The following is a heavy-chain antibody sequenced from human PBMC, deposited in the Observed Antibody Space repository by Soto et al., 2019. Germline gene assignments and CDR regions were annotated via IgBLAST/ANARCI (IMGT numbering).Heavy chain of an antibody. D-gene: IGHD1-26*01. V-gene: IGHV3-23*01. CDR3: GKYSGSYPVYNGMNV. CDR2: ISGSSDSA. Sequence: EVQLLESGGGLVQPGGSLRLSCAASGFPFSTSAMNWVRQAPGKGLEWVSIISGSSDSAHYAESVKGRFTSSRDNSKNPLYQQKNSLRAEDTAVYYCGKYSGSYPVYNGMNVWGQGTTVTVSS. CDR1: GFPFSTSA. J-gene: IGHJ6*02.